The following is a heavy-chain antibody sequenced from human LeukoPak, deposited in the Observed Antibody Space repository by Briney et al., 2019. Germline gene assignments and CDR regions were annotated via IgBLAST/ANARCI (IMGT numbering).Heavy chain of an antibody. CDR3: ARLCDSSGYTPIGDYYFDY. V-gene: IGHV4-34*01. CDR1: GGSFSGYY. D-gene: IGHD3-22*01. J-gene: IGHJ4*02. Sequence: PSETLSLTCAVYGGSFSGYYWSWLRQPPGKGLEGIGEINHSGSTNDNPSLKSRVTISVDTSKNQLSLKLSSVTAADTAVYYCARLCDSSGYTPIGDYYFDYWGQGTLVTVSS. CDR2: INHSGST.